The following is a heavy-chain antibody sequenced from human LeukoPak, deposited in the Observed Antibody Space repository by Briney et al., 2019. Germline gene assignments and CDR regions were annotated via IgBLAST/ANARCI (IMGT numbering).Heavy chain of an antibody. J-gene: IGHJ3*02. CDR2: ISSSSYI. CDR1: GFTFSSYS. V-gene: IGHV3-21*01. Sequence: GGSLRLSCAASGFTFSSYSMNWVRQAPGKGLEWVSSISSSSYIYYADSVMGRFTISRDNAKNSLYLQMNSLRAEDTAVYYCARGFITPDAFDIWGQGTMVTVSS. CDR3: ARGFITPDAFDI. D-gene: IGHD3-22*01.